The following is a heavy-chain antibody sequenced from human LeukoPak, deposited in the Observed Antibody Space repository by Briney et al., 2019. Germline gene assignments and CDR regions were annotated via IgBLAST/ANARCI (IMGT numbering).Heavy chain of an antibody. D-gene: IGHD2-2*02. V-gene: IGHV4-39*01. CDR1: GGSISSRNYH. Sequence: SETLSLTCSVSGGSISSRNYHWGWIRQPPGKGLEWIGTIYYTGTTYYNPSLKGRVTISLDTSRNQFALNLSSVTAADTSIYYCAGQGPLYADWFNPWGQGILVTVSS. CDR2: IYYTGTT. J-gene: IGHJ5*02. CDR3: AGQGPLYADWFNP.